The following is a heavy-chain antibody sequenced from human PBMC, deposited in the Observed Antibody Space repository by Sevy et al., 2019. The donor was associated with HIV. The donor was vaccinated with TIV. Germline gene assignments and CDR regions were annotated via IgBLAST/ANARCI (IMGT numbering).Heavy chain of an antibody. D-gene: IGHD6-13*01. CDR1: GFTFSSYA. V-gene: IGHV3-23*01. Sequence: GGSLRLSCAASGFTFSSYAMSWVRQAPGKGLEWVSAISGSGGSTYYADSVKGRFTISRDNSKNTLYQQMNSLRAEDTAVYYCAKDYSRYSSSWYPPLGFDYWGQGTLVTVSS. CDR2: ISGSGGST. CDR3: AKDYSRYSSSWYPPLGFDY. J-gene: IGHJ4*02.